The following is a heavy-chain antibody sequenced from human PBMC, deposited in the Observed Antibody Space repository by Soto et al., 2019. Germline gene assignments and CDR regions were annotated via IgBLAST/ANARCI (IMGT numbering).Heavy chain of an antibody. CDR1: GYIFTSYY. CDR3: SRVDPGETSPFDH. CDR2: INPFDGSR. J-gene: IGHJ4*01. D-gene: IGHD3-10*01. V-gene: IGHV1-46*03. Sequence: GASVKVSCKASGYIFTSYYIHWVRQAPGQGLEWMGWINPFDGSRMFAQSFQGRVTMTRDTSTSTVYMEVSSLRSDDTAVYYCSRVDPGETSPFDHWG.